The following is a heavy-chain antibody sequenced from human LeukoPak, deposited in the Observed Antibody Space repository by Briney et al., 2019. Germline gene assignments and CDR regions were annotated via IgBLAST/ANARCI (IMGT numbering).Heavy chain of an antibody. CDR3: ARVGLELNMVFDP. D-gene: IGHD1-7*01. J-gene: IGHJ5*02. CDR1: GYTFTGYF. V-gene: IGHV1-2*02. Sequence: ASVKVSCKASGYTFTGYFMYWVRQAPGQGLEWMGWINHNSGCTNYAQKFQGRVTMTRDTSISTSYMELRSLRSDDTAVYYCARVGLELNMVFDPWGQGTLVTVSS. CDR2: INHNSGCT.